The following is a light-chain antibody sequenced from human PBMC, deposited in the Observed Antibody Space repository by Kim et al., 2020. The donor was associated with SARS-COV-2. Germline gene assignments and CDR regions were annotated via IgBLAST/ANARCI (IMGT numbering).Light chain of an antibody. CDR3: QSWDNSIVV. CDR2: RDG. J-gene: IGLJ2*01. CDR1: ELDRNY. Sequence: SYELTQPPSVSVSPGQTASITCSGHELDRNYASWYPQRQGQSPALVIYRDGKRPSRIPVRFSGSTSGNTTTLTISGTEPMDEADYYCQSWDNSIVVFG. V-gene: IGLV3-1*01.